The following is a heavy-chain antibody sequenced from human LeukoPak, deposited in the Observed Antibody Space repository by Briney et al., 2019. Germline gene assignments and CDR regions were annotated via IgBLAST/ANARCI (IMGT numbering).Heavy chain of an antibody. J-gene: IGHJ5*02. CDR3: ARADLITMVRGVRSRGWFDP. Sequence: ASVKVSCKASGYTFTGYYVHWVRQAPGQGLEWMGWISAYNGNTNYAQKLQGRVTMTTDTSTSTAYMELRSLRSDDTAVYYCARADLITMVRGVRSRGWFDPWGQGTLVTVSS. CDR2: ISAYNGNT. D-gene: IGHD3-10*01. V-gene: IGHV1-18*04. CDR1: GYTFTGYY.